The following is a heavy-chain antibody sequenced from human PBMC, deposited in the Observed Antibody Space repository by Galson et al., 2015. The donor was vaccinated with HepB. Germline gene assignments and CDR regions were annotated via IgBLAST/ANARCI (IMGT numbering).Heavy chain of an antibody. V-gene: IGHV3-30*04. D-gene: IGHD1-1*01. J-gene: IGHJ5*02. CDR3: AKERLERREIWFDP. CDR2: ISYDGSNK. CDR1: GFTFSSYA. Sequence: SLRLSCAASGFTFSSYAMHWVRQAPGKGLEWVAVISYDGSNKYYADSVKGRFTISRDNSKNTLYLQMNSLRAEDTAVYYCAKERLERREIWFDPWGQGTLVTVSS.